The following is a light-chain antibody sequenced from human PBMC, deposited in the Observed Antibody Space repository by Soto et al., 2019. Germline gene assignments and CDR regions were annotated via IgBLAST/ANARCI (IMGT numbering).Light chain of an antibody. CDR3: QQFGGSSIS. Sequence: EIVLTQSPGTLSLSPGERATLSCRASQSVSSSYLAWYQQKPGQAPRLLVYAASSRATGIPDRFSGSGSGTDVTLPIGRLEPKDFAVYYWQQFGGSSISVGQGTRLEIE. CDR2: AAS. V-gene: IGKV3-20*01. CDR1: QSVSSSY. J-gene: IGKJ5*01.